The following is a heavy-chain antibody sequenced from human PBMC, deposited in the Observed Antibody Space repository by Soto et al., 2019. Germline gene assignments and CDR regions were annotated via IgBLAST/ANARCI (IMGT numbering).Heavy chain of an antibody. CDR1: GFTFSSYS. J-gene: IGHJ3*02. V-gene: IGHV3-21*01. CDR3: ARDRKTSYYDFWSGPHDAFDI. CDR2: ISSSSSYI. D-gene: IGHD3-3*01. Sequence: GGSLRLSCAASGFTFSSYSMNWVRQAPGKGLEWVSSISSSSSYIYYADSVKGRFTISRDNAKNSLYLQMNSLRAEDTAVYYCARDRKTSYYDFWSGPHDAFDIWGQGTMVTVSS.